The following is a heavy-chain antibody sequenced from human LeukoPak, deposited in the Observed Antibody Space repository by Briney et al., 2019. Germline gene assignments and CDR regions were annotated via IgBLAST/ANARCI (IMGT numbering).Heavy chain of an antibody. CDR2: ISFDGSNK. CDR3: ARGYLLWFGEGFDY. V-gene: IGHV3-30*03. J-gene: IGHJ4*02. D-gene: IGHD3-10*01. Sequence: GGSLRLSCAASGFTFSSYGMHWVRQAPGKGLEWVAVISFDGSNKYFADSVKGRFTISRDNSKNTLYLQMNSLRAEDTAVYYCARGYLLWFGEGFDYRGQGTLVTFSS. CDR1: GFTFSSYG.